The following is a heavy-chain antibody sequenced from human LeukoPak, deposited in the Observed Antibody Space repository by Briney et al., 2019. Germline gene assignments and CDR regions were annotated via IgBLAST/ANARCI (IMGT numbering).Heavy chain of an antibody. CDR3: ARHQPSRGISLSGFLEWLNYFDY. CDR2: IYYSGST. D-gene: IGHD3-3*01. V-gene: IGHV4-39*01. CDR1: GGSISSSSYY. Sequence: SETLSLTCTVSGGSISSSSYYWGWIRQPPGKGLEWIGSIYYSGSTYYNPSLKSRVTISVDTSKNQFSLKLSSVTAADTAVYYCARHQPSRGISLSGFLEWLNYFDYWGQGTLVTVSS. J-gene: IGHJ4*02.